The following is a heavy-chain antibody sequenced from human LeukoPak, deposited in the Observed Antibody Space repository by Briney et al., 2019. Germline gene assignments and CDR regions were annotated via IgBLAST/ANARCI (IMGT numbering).Heavy chain of an antibody. CDR2: VSFDGSNE. J-gene: IGHJ4*02. Sequence: PGRSLRLSCAASGFTFSTYAMHWVRQAPGKGLEWLAVVSFDGSNEYYADSVEGRFTVSRDNSNSSLYLDLNRLRVEDTATYYCARPPDMVRGIVVPAVNFFDYWGQGTLVTVSS. D-gene: IGHD3-10*01. CDR1: GFTFSTYA. CDR3: ARPPDMVRGIVVPAVNFFDY. V-gene: IGHV3-30*14.